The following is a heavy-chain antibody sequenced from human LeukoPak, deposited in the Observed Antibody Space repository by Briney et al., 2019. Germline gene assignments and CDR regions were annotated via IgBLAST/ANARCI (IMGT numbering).Heavy chain of an antibody. CDR2: ISYDGSNK. CDR3: ARDSDPIVQNDAFDI. J-gene: IGHJ3*02. Sequence: GGSLRLSCAASGFTFNNYGMHWVRQAPGKGLEWVAVISYDGSNKYYADSVKGRFTISRDNSKNTLYLQMNSLRAEDTAVYYCARDSDPIVQNDAFDIWGQGTMVTVSS. CDR1: GFTFNNYG. D-gene: IGHD2/OR15-2a*01. V-gene: IGHV3-30*19.